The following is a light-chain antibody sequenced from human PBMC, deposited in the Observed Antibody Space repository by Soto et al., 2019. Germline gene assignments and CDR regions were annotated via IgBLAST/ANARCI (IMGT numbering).Light chain of an antibody. J-gene: IGKJ1*01. CDR1: QTISSS. V-gene: IGKV1-39*01. CDR2: AAS. CDR3: QQYGSLTT. Sequence: DIHMTQSPSSLSASVGDRVTIACRASQTISSSLNWYQQKPGKAPNLLIYAASSLQSGVPSRFSGSGSGTDFTLTISRLEPEDFAVYYCQQYGSLTTFGQGTKVDIK.